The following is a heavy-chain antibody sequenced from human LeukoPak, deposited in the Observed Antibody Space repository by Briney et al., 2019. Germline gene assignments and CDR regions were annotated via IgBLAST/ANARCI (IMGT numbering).Heavy chain of an antibody. CDR2: MNPNSGNT. Sequence: ASVKVSCKASGYTFTSYDINWVRQATGQGLEWMGWMNPNSGNTGYAQKIQGRVTMTRNTSISTAYMELSSLRSEDTAVYYCARIPTRYCSSTSCFGNGMDVWGQGTTVTVSS. J-gene: IGHJ6*02. CDR3: ARIPTRYCSSTSCFGNGMDV. D-gene: IGHD2-2*01. CDR1: GYTFTSYD. V-gene: IGHV1-8*01.